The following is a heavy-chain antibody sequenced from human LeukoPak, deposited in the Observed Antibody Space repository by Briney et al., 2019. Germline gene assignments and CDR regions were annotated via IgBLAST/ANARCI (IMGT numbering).Heavy chain of an antibody. CDR2: IYYSGST. J-gene: IGHJ6*02. Sequence: PSETLSLTCTVSGGSISSYYWSWIRQPPGKGLEWIGYIYYSGSTSYNPSLKSRVTISVDTSKNQFSLKLSSVTAADTAVYYCARVPPGGYSGYDDYYYYYGMDVWGQGTTVTVSS. CDR1: GGSISSYY. D-gene: IGHD5-12*01. V-gene: IGHV4-59*01. CDR3: ARVPPGGYSGYDDYYYYYGMDV.